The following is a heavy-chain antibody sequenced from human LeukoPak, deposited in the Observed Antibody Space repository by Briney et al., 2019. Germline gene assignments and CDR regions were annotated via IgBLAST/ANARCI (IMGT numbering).Heavy chain of an antibody. V-gene: IGHV3-23*01. Sequence: GGSLRLSCAASGFTFSSYAMSWVRQAPGKGLEWVSAISGSGGSTYYADSVKGRFTISRDNSKNTLYLQMNSLRAEDTAVYYCAKEHRSSWYFESYYFDYWGQGTLVTVSS. D-gene: IGHD6-13*01. J-gene: IGHJ4*02. CDR2: ISGSGGST. CDR3: AKEHRSSWYFESYYFDY. CDR1: GFTFSSYA.